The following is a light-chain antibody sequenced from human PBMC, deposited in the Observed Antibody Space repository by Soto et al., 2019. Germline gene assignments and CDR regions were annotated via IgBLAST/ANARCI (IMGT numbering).Light chain of an antibody. Sequence: QPVLTQPPSASGTPGQRVTISCSGSSSNIRSNTVNWYQQLPGTAPKLLIYSNNQRPSGVPDRLSGSKSGTSASLAISGLQSEDEADYYCAAWDDSLNGPVFGGGTKLTVL. CDR1: SSNIRSNT. V-gene: IGLV1-44*01. CDR3: AAWDDSLNGPV. J-gene: IGLJ2*01. CDR2: SNN.